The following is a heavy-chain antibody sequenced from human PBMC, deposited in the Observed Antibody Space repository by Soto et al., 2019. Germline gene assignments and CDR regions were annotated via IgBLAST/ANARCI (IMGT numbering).Heavy chain of an antibody. V-gene: IGHV5-51*04. CDR3: ARAQVLTGNFGRPDPRNGVHV. J-gene: IGHJ6*02. CDR1: GYKFTNYW. CDR2: IYPGDSES. Sequence: PGECLKSSGNGSGYKFTNYWIGWVRQKAGQGVGWVGFIYPGDSESRYSPPFHGQVTISVDKPISTAFLQWSSLKPSDTAVYYCARAQVLTGNFGRPDPRNGVHVWGDGTTVPVS. D-gene: IGHD3-9*01.